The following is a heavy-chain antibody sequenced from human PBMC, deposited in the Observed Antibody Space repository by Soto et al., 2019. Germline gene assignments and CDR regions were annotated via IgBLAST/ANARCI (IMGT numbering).Heavy chain of an antibody. D-gene: IGHD1-20*01. Sequence: ASVKVSCKASGYTFTSYGISWVRQAPGQGLEWMGWISAYNGNTNYAQKLQGRATMTTDTSTSTAYMELRSLRSDDTAVYYCARLNWNDVSYLFDPWGQGTLVTVSS. CDR3: ARLNWNDVSYLFDP. J-gene: IGHJ5*02. CDR1: GYTFTSYG. V-gene: IGHV1-18*01. CDR2: ISAYNGNT.